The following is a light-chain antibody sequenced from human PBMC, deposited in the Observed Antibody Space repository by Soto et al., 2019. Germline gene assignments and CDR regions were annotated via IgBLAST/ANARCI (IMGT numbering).Light chain of an antibody. CDR3: QHRSNWPRLT. V-gene: IGKV3-11*01. CDR2: DAV. CDR1: QSVSSF. Sequence: EIELTPSPATLSLSPGERATLSCRASQSVSSFLVWYQQKPGQAPRLLIYDAVNRVTGIPARFSGSGSGTDFTLTISSLEPEDFAVYYCQHRSNWPRLTFGGGTKVDI. J-gene: IGKJ4*01.